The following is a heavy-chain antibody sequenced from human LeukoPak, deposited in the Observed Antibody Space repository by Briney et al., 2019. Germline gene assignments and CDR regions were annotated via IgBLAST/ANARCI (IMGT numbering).Heavy chain of an antibody. J-gene: IGHJ5*02. D-gene: IGHD3-10*01. Sequence: ASVKVSCKASGYTFTSYDINWVRQATGQGLEWMGWMNPNSGNTGYAQKFQGRVTMTRNTSISTAYMELSSLRSEGTAVYYCARVYYYGSGTLKWFDPWGQGTLVTVSS. CDR3: ARVYYYGSGTLKWFDP. CDR2: MNPNSGNT. CDR1: GYTFTSYD. V-gene: IGHV1-8*02.